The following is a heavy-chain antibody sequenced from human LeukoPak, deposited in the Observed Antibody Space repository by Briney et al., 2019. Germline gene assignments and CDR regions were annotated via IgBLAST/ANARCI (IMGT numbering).Heavy chain of an antibody. CDR1: GGSISSSSYY. J-gene: IGHJ4*02. CDR3: ARDTPRYNWNYGFDY. D-gene: IGHD1-7*01. Sequence: SETLSLTCTVSGGSISSSSYYWGWIRQPPGKGLEWIGSIYYSGSTYYNPSLKSRVAILVDTSKNQFSLKLSSVTAADTAVYYCARDTPRYNWNYGFDYWGQGTLVTVSS. CDR2: IYYSGST. V-gene: IGHV4-39*07.